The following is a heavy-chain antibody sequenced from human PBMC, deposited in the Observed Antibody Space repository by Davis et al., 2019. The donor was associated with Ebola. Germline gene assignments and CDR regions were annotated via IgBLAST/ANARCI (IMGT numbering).Heavy chain of an antibody. CDR2: IYYSGST. V-gene: IGHV4-59*01. Sequence: MPGGSLRLSCTVSGGSISSYYWTWIRQPPGKGLEWIGYIYYSGSTNYNPSLKSRVTISVDTSKNQFSLKLNSVTAADTAVYYCAREAPGNSDGSWGQGTLVTVSS. CDR1: GGSISSYY. D-gene: IGHD4-23*01. J-gene: IGHJ5*02. CDR3: AREAPGNSDGS.